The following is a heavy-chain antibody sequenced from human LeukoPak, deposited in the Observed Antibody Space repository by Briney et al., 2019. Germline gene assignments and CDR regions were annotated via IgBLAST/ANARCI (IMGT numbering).Heavy chain of an antibody. J-gene: IGHJ4*02. V-gene: IGHV3-23*01. CDR2: ISGSGGST. CDR3: ARMTMVRGAQYYFDY. CDR1: GFTFSSYA. D-gene: IGHD3-10*01. Sequence: PGGSLRLSCAASGFTFSSYAMSWVRQAPGKGLEWVSAISGSGGSTYYADSVKGRLTISRDNSKNTLYLQMNSLRAEDTAVYYCARMTMVRGAQYYFDYWGQGTLVTVSS.